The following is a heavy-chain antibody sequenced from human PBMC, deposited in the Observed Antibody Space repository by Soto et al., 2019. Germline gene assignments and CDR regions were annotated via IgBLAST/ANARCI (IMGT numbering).Heavy chain of an antibody. CDR3: ARESEDLTSNFDY. CDR2: ISSTTNYI. CDR1: GFIFTRYS. Sequence: SLRLSCAASGFIFTRYSMNWVRQAPGKGLEWVSSISSTTNYIYYGDSMKGRFTISRDNAKNSLYLEMNSLRAEDTAVYYCARESEDLTSNFDYWGQGTLVTVSS. V-gene: IGHV3-21*06. J-gene: IGHJ4*02.